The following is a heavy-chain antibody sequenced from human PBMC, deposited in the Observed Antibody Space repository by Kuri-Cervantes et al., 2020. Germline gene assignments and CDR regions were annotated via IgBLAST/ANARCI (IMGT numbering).Heavy chain of an antibody. CDR1: TLTFSTYG. D-gene: IGHD4-17*01. J-gene: IGHJ6*03. CDR2: IGVSGGTT. Sequence: GESLKISCEAYTLTFSTYGMSWVRQAPGKGLEWVSGIGVSGGTTNYADSVKGRFTISRDNSKNTLYLQMNSLRSEDTAVYYCATITNGDYDVLGYYYYYMDVWGKGTTVTVSS. CDR3: ATITNGDYDVLGYYYYYMDV. V-gene: IGHV3-23*01.